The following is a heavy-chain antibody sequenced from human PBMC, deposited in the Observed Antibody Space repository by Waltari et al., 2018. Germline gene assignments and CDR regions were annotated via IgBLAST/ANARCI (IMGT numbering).Heavy chain of an antibody. V-gene: IGHV4-31*01. D-gene: IGHD3-22*01. CDR3: ARTSYYDSSGYLNYYYYYMDV. CDR2: IYYSGST. Sequence: QVQLQESGPGLVKPSQTLSLTCTVSGGSITSGGFFWSWLSPHPGKGLEWIGYIYYSGSTYYNPSLKSLVTISVDTSKNQFSLKLSSVTAADTAVYYCARTSYYDSSGYLNYYYYYMDVWGKGTTVTVSS. J-gene: IGHJ6*03. CDR1: GGSITSGGFF.